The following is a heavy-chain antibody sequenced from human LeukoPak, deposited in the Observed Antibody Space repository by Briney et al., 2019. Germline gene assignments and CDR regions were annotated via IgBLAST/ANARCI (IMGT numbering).Heavy chain of an antibody. CDR2: ISYDGSNK. Sequence: GGSLRLSCAASGFTFSSYAMHWVRQAPGKGLECVAVISYDGSNKYYADSVKGRFTISRDNSKNTLYLQMNSLRAEDTAVYYCAREWLRSYYFDYWGQGTLVTVSS. CDR1: GFTFSSYA. J-gene: IGHJ4*02. D-gene: IGHD5-12*01. CDR3: AREWLRSYYFDY. V-gene: IGHV3-30-3*01.